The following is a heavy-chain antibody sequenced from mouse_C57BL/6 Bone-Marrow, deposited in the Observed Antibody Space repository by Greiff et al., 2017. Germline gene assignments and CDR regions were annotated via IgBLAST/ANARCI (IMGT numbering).Heavy chain of an antibody. CDR3: ARDYYYGSSYYYAMDY. CDR1: GFTFSDFY. CDR2: SRNKANDYTT. Sequence: EVKLMESGGGLVQSGRSLRLSCATSGFTFSDFYMEWVRQAPGKGLEWIAASRNKANDYTTEYSASVKGRFIVSRDTSQSLLYLQMNALRAEDTAIYYCARDYYYGSSYYYAMDYWGQGTSVTVSS. J-gene: IGHJ4*01. D-gene: IGHD1-1*01. V-gene: IGHV7-1*01.